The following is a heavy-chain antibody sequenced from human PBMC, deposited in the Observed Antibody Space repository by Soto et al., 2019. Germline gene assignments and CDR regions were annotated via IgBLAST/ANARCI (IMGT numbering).Heavy chain of an antibody. D-gene: IGHD3-22*01. CDR3: ARVRPPNYYDSSGYQVFDY. V-gene: IGHV5-51*01. J-gene: IGHJ4*02. CDR1: GYSFTSYW. CDR2: IYPGDSDT. Sequence: LGESLKISCKGSGYSFTSYWIGWVRQMPGKGLEWMGIIYPGDSDTRYSPSFQGQVTISADKSISTAYLQWSSLKASDTAMYYCARVRPPNYYDSSGYQVFDYWGQGTLVTVSS.